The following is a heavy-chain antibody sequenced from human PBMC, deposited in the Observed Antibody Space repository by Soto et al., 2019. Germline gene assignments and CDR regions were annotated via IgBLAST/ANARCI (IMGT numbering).Heavy chain of an antibody. CDR2: SRNKANSYST. Sequence: EVQLVESGGGLVQPGGSQRLSCATSGFTFSDHYMDWVRQAPGKGLEWVARSRNKANSYSTEYAASVRGRFTISRDDSRNSLYLQMNSLNTEDTAVYYCAKESYSSSSYYYGMDVWGQGTTVTVSS. V-gene: IGHV3-72*01. J-gene: IGHJ6*02. CDR3: AKESYSSSSYYYGMDV. D-gene: IGHD6-6*01. CDR1: GFTFSDHY.